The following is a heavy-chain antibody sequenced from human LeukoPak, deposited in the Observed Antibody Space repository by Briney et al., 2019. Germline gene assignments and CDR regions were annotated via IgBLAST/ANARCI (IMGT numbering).Heavy chain of an antibody. V-gene: IGHV3-20*04. D-gene: IGHD4-17*01. Sequence: GGSLRLSCAASGFTFDDYGMSWVRQAPGKGLEWVSGINWNGGSTGYADSVKGRFTIARDNAKNSLYLQMNSLRAEDTALYYCARDDYGDYYFDYWGQGTLVTVSS. CDR1: GFTFDDYG. CDR2: INWNGGST. CDR3: ARDDYGDYYFDY. J-gene: IGHJ4*02.